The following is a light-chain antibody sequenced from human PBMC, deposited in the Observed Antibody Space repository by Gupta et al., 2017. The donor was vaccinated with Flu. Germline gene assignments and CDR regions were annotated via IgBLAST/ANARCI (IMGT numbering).Light chain of an antibody. CDR3: AAWDDSLSGPI. V-gene: IGLV1-47*01. CDR2: RTN. CDR1: SSNIGINY. Sequence: QSVVTQPPSASGTPGQSITISCSGSSSNIGINYVSWYQHLPGTAPKLLIYRTNQRPSGVPDRFSGSKSGTSASLAISGLRSEDEADYSCAAWDDSLSGPIFGGGTKLTVL. J-gene: IGLJ2*01.